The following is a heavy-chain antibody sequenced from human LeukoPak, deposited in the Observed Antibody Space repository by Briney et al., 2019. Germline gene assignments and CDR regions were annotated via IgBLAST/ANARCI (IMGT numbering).Heavy chain of an antibody. CDR2: IYHSGGT. CDR1: GGSIRSGGYY. CDR3: ARVRPVANFDY. J-gene: IGHJ4*02. D-gene: IGHD4-11*01. V-gene: IGHV4-31*03. Sequence: SETLSLTCTVSGGSIRSGGYYWTWIRQHPGKGLEWMGYIYHSGGTDYDPSVQSRLTISVETSKNQFSLKLSSVTAADTAVYYCARVRPVANFDYWGQGTLVTVSS.